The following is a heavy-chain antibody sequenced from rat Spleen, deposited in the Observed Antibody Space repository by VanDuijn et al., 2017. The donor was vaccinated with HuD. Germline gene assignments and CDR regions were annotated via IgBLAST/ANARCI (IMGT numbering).Heavy chain of an antibody. V-gene: IGHV5-29*01. J-gene: IGHJ3*01. D-gene: IGHD1-6*01. CDR3: ARHARYTTDYYSWFPY. Sequence: EVQLVQSDGGLVQPGRSLKLSCAASGFTFSDYYMAWVRQGPTKGLEWVATISYDGSRTYYRDSVKGRCTISRENAKSILYLQMDSLRSEDTATYYCARHARYTTDYYSWFPYWGQGTLVTVSS. CDR1: GFTFSDYY. CDR2: ISYDGSRT.